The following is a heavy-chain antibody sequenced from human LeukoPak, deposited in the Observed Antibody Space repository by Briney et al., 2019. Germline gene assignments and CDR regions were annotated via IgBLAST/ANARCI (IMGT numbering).Heavy chain of an antibody. D-gene: IGHD3-10*01. CDR2: IYYSGST. CDR3: ARQRRVRGAKEVYYYYYYYMDV. CDR1: GGSISSYY. J-gene: IGHJ6*03. Sequence: SETLSLTCTVSGGSISSYYWSWIRQPPGKGLEWIGYIYYSGSTNYNPSLKSRVTISVDTSKNQFSLKLSSVTAADTAVYYCARQRRVRGAKEVYYYYYYYMDVWGKGTTVTISS. V-gene: IGHV4-59*08.